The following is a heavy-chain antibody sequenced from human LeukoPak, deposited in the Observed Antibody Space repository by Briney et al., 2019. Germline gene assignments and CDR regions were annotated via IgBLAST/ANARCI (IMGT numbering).Heavy chain of an antibody. CDR3: VRDLGHSRHYFEY. CDR1: GFTFNSFF. CDR2: ISQDGSET. D-gene: IGHD7-27*01. J-gene: IGHJ4*02. Sequence: QPGGSLRLSCAASGFTFNSFFLNWVRLTPGRELEWVACISQDGSETFYMDSVRGRFIISRDNTKNSLYLQMDSLRAEDTAVYFCVRDLGHSRHYFEYWGQGALVTVSS. V-gene: IGHV3-7*01.